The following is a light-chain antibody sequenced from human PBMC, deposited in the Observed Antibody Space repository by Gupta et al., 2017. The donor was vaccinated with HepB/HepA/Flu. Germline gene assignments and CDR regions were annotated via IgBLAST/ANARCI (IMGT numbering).Light chain of an antibody. J-gene: IGKJ1*01. CDR2: SAS. V-gene: IGKV1-39*01. CDR1: QSIANY. CDR3: QQIHIPRT. Sequence: DIQLTQSPSSLSASVGDRVTLTCRASQSIANYLNWYQQKPGKAPRLLIYSASRVMTGVPSRFRGSGSETLSTLTITEVQPEDFAVYFCQQIHIPRTFGQGTKVEI.